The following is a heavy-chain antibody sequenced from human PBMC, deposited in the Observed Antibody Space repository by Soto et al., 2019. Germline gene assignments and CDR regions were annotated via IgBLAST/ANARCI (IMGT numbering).Heavy chain of an antibody. J-gene: IGHJ4*02. CDR1: RFTSSIFA. CDR3: AKEVSLGSTVDLGY. V-gene: IGHV3-23*01. D-gene: IGHD7-27*01. Sequence: TLRLSCYAFRFTSSIFAMRGGRQSPGKGLEWVSTISGSGGSTYYADAVKGRFTISRDNSMGTLYLQMKSLRVEDTAIYYCAKEVSLGSTVDLGYWGQGALVTVSS. CDR2: ISGSGGST.